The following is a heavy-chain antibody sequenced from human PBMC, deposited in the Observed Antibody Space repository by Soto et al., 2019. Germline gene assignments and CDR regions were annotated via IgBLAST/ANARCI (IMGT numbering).Heavy chain of an antibody. CDR3: ASLNWNFMQRLDAFDI. V-gene: IGHV3-48*01. CDR1: GFTFSSYS. Sequence: EVQLVESGGGLVQPGGSLRLSCAASGFTFSSYSMNWVRQAPGKGLEWVSYISSSSSTIYYADSVKGRFTISRDNAKNSLYVQMNSLRAEDTAVYYCASLNWNFMQRLDAFDIGGQGTMVTVSS. D-gene: IGHD1-7*01. CDR2: ISSSSSTI. J-gene: IGHJ3*02.